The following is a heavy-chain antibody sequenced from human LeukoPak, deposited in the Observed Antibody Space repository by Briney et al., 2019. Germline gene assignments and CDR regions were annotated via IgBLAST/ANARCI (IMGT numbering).Heavy chain of an antibody. D-gene: IGHD3-16*01. J-gene: IGHJ4*02. CDR3: SRDSTSGAVVDFNY. CDR2: INANNGET. V-gene: IGHV1-18*01. Sequence: ASVKVSCKTSRYSFTHFSIPWVRQAPAQGLEGMGWINANNGETHYAQKFHDRVTMTTDTSTNTAYMELRGLKSDDSAMYYCSRDSTSGAVVDFNYWGQGTLVTVSS. CDR1: RYSFTHFS.